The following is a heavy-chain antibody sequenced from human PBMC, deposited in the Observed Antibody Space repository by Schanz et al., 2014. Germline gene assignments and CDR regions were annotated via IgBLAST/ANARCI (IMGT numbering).Heavy chain of an antibody. V-gene: IGHV4-39*02. D-gene: IGHD3-10*02. J-gene: IGHJ4*02. Sequence: QLQLQESGPGLVKPSETLSLTCTVSGGSISSSSYYWGWIRQPPGKGLEWIGSIFYSGSTYYNLSRKSRVSISVDTPKNQFPRKVTFVTAAETAVYYCARENVGRGFDYWGRGALVTVSS. CDR2: IFYSGST. CDR3: ARENVGRGFDY. CDR1: GGSISSSSYY.